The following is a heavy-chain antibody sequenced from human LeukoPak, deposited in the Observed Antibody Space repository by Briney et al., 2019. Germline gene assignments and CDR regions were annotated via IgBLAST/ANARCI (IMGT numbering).Heavy chain of an antibody. Sequence: PSETLSLTCTVSGGSISSSSYYWGWIRQPPGKGLEWIGSIYYSGSTYYNPSLKGRVTISADMSKNQFSLKLSSVTAADTAVYYCARYSSRRDSYYFDSWGQGTLVTVSS. V-gene: IGHV4-39*01. CDR1: GGSISSSSYY. CDR2: IYYSGST. J-gene: IGHJ4*02. D-gene: IGHD2-2*01. CDR3: ARYSSRRDSYYFDS.